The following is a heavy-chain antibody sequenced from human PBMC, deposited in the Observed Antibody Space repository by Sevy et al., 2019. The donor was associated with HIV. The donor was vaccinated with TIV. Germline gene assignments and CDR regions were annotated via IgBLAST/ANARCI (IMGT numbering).Heavy chain of an antibody. CDR3: AKDSYSGWPKIDAFDI. D-gene: IGHD6-19*01. Sequence: GGSLRLSCAASGFTFDDYTMHWVRQAPGKGLEWVSLISWDGGSTYYADSVKGRFTISRDNSKNSLYLQMNSLRTEDTSLYSYAKDSYSGWPKIDAFDIWGQGTMVTVSS. J-gene: IGHJ3*02. CDR2: ISWDGGST. CDR1: GFTFDDYT. V-gene: IGHV3-43*01.